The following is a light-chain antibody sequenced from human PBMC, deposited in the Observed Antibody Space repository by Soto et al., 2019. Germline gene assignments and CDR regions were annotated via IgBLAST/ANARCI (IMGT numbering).Light chain of an antibody. CDR2: GAS. Sequence: EIVLTQSRGTLSLSPGERATLSCRASQSVSSSYLAWYQQKPGQAPRPLIYGASSRATGIPDRFSGSGSGTDFSLTISRREPEEVAVYYCQQYCSSPPITFGQGTRLEIK. V-gene: IGKV3-20*01. J-gene: IGKJ5*01. CDR3: QQYCSSPPIT. CDR1: QSVSSSY.